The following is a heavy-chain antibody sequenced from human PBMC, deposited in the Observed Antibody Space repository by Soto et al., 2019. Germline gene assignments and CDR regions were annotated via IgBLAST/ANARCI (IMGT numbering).Heavy chain of an antibody. V-gene: IGHV4-38-2*01. Sequence: PSETLSLTCGVSGFSTSSGYYWGWVREPPGKGLEWIGSIYHSGTTYYNPSLESRVTISLDTSENGFSLKLTSVTAADTAVYFCARSLFTSSWFAGDWGQGSLVTVSS. CDR3: ARSLFTSSWFAGD. J-gene: IGHJ4*02. CDR2: IYHSGTT. CDR1: GFSTSSGYY. D-gene: IGHD6-13*01.